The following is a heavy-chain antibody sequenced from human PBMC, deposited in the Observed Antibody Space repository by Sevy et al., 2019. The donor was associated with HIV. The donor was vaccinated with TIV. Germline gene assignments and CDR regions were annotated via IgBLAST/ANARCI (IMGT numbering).Heavy chain of an antibody. V-gene: IGHV3-43D*03. CDR1: GFTFDDYA. Sequence: GGSLRLSCAASGFTFDDYAMHWVGQAPGKGLEWVSLISWDGGSTYYADSVKGRFTISRDNSKNSLYLQMNSLRAEDTALYYCAKGIYNYYYYMDVWGKGSTVTVSS. J-gene: IGHJ6*03. CDR2: ISWDGGST. CDR3: AKGIYNYYYYMDV.